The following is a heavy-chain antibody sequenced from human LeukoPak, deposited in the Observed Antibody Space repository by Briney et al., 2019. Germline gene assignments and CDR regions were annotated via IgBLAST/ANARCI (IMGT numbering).Heavy chain of an antibody. D-gene: IGHD4-23*01. CDR2: INHSGST. J-gene: IGHJ4*02. CDR1: GGSFIGYD. V-gene: IGHV4-34*01. CDR3: ARDPTTVITLPYYFDD. Sequence: SETLSLTCAVSGGSFIGYDWNWIRQPPGKGLEWIGEINHSGSTNYNPSLKSRVTISVDTSKKQFSLTLRSLTAADTAVYYCARDPTTVITLPYYFDDWGQGILVTVSS.